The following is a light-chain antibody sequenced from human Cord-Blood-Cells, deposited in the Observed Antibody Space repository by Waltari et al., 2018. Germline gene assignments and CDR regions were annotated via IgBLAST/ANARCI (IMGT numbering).Light chain of an antibody. Sequence: QSALTQPPSVSGSPGQSVTISCTGTSRDVGSYNRVSWYQQPPGTAPKLMIYEVRNRPSGVPDRFSGSKSGNTASLTISGLQAEDEADYYCSSYTSSSTYVFGTGTKVTVL. CDR2: EVR. J-gene: IGLJ1*01. CDR3: SSYTSSSTYV. CDR1: SRDVGSYNR. V-gene: IGLV2-18*02.